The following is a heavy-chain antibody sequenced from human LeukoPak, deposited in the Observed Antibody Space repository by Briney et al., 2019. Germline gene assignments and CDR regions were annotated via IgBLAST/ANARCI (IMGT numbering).Heavy chain of an antibody. CDR2: ISPVGSNP. CDR1: GFTFSSYG. V-gene: IGHV3-30*18. CDR3: AKERGDFDGFDI. Sequence: PGGSLRLSCVASGFTFSSYGMRWVRQAPGKGLEWVAVISPVGSNPFYADSVRGRMTISRDNSKDTLYLQMNSLRAEDTAVYHCAKERGDFDGFDIWGQGTMVTVSS. J-gene: IGHJ3*02. D-gene: IGHD2-21*02.